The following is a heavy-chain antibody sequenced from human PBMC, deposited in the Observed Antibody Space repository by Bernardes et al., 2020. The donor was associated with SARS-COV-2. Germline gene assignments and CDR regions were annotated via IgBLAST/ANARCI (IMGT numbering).Heavy chain of an antibody. V-gene: IGHV5-51*01. Sequence: GESLKISCKGSGYSFTSYWIGWVRQMPGKGLEWMGIIYPGDSDTRYSPSFQGHVTISADKSISTAYLQWSSLKASDTAMYYCARRRTTVGSDWYFDLWGRGTLVTVSS. CDR2: IYPGDSDT. J-gene: IGHJ2*01. CDR1: GYSFTSYW. CDR3: ARRRTTVGSDWYFDL. D-gene: IGHD4-17*01.